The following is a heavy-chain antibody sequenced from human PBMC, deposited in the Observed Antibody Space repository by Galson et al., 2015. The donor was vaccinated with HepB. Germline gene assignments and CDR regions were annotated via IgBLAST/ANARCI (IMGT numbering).Heavy chain of an antibody. V-gene: IGHV3-30*18. CDR1: GVTFSSYG. CDR3: AKAEDYYDSSGYHLSYYFDY. Sequence: SLRLSCAVSGVTFSSYGMHWVRQAPGKGLEWVAVISYAGSNQYYADSVKGRFTISRDNSRNTLYLQMNSLRAEDTAMYYCAKAEDYYDSSGYHLSYYFDYWGQGTLVTVSS. D-gene: IGHD3-22*01. CDR2: ISYAGSNQ. J-gene: IGHJ4*02.